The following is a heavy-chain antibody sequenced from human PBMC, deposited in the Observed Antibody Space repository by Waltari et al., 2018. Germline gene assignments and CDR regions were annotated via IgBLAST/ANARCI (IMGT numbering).Heavy chain of an antibody. J-gene: IGHJ4*02. V-gene: IGHV4-34*01. CDR2: INHSGST. Sequence: QVQLQQWGAGLLKPSETLSLTCAVYGGSFSGYYWSWIRQPPGKGLEWIGEINHSGSTNYNPSAKSRVTISVDTSKNQFSLKLSSVTAADTAVYYCARRQYYYDSSGYYHFDYWGQGTLVTVSS. CDR3: ARRQYYYDSSGYYHFDY. D-gene: IGHD3-22*01. CDR1: GGSFSGYY.